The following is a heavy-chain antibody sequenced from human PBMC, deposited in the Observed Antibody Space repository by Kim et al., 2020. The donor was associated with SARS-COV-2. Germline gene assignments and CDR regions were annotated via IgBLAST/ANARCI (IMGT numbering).Heavy chain of an antibody. D-gene: IGHD2-21*01. Sequence: ASVKVSCKASGYTFTSYGVHWVRQAPGQRLEWMGWINAGNGDTKYSQKFQGRVTITRDTSASTAYMELSSLRSEDTAVYYCATDKTPLAYRGGDCKTPLDYWGQGTLVTVSS. V-gene: IGHV1-3*01. CDR3: ATDKTPLAYRGGDCKTPLDY. J-gene: IGHJ4*02. CDR1: GYTFTSYG. CDR2: INAGNGDT.